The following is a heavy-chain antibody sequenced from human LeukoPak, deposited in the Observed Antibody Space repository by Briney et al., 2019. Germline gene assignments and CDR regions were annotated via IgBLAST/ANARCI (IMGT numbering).Heavy chain of an antibody. CDR3: ARDDYYDSSGYFGAWDY. CDR2: IIPIFGTA. V-gene: IGHV1-69*13. CDR1: GGTFSSYA. D-gene: IGHD3-22*01. J-gene: IGHJ4*02. Sequence: SVKVSCKASGGTFSSYAISWVRQAPGQGLGWMGGIIPIFGTANYAQKFQGRVTITADESTSTAYMELSSLRSEDTAVYYCARDDYYDSSGYFGAWDYWGQGTLVTVSS.